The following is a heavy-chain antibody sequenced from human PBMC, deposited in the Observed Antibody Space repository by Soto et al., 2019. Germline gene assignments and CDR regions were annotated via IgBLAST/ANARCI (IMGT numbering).Heavy chain of an antibody. J-gene: IGHJ4*02. CDR3: ASLLSGSYNY. D-gene: IGHD1-26*01. CDR1: GFTFSTYG. V-gene: IGHV3-48*02. CDR2: ISSGCSTV. Sequence: EVQLVESGGGLVQPGGSLRLSCAASGFTFSTYGMNWVRQAPGKGLEWVSYISSGCSTVYYADSEKGRFTISRDNARNSLYLQMNSLRDDDTAVYYGASLLSGSYNYWGQGTLVTVSS.